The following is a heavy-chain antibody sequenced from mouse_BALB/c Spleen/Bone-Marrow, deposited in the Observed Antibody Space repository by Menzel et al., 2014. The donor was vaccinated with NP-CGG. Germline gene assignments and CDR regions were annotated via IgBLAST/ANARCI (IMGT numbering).Heavy chain of an antibody. J-gene: IGHJ3*01. CDR2: IDPANGNT. V-gene: IGHV14-3*02. Sequence: VQLKESGAELVKPGASVKLSCTASGFNIKDTYMHWVKQRPEQGLEWIGRIDPANGNTKYDPKFQGKATITADTSSNTAYLQLSSLTSEDTAVYYCASYYYGSSRFAYWGKGTLVTVSA. CDR3: ASYYYGSSRFAY. D-gene: IGHD1-1*01. CDR1: GFNIKDTY.